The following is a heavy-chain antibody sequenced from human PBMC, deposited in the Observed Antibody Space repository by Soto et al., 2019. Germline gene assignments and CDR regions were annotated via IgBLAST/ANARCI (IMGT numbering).Heavy chain of an antibody. Sequence: PSETLSLTCTVSGGSISSYYWSWIRQPPGKGLEWIGYIYYSGSTNYNPSLKSRVTISVDTSKNQFSLKLSSVTAADTAVYYCARRYGWAFDIWGQWTMVIVSS. J-gene: IGHJ3*02. D-gene: IGHD3-16*01. CDR2: IYYSGST. CDR1: GGSISSYY. V-gene: IGHV4-59*08. CDR3: ARRYGWAFDI.